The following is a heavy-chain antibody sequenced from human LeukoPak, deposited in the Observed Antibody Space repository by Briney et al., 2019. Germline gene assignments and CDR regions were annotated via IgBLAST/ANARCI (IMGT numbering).Heavy chain of an antibody. CDR1: GFTFSNYL. J-gene: IGHJ3*02. D-gene: IGHD2-15*01. Sequence: PGGSLRLSCVGSGFTFSNYLMNWVRQAPGKGLEWVSFISSTGGTIYYADSVKGRFTVSRDNAKKSLLLQMNSLRAEDTALYYCARGYSRAAFDIWGQGTVVAVSS. V-gene: IGHV3-48*01. CDR2: ISSTGGTI. CDR3: ARGYSRAAFDI.